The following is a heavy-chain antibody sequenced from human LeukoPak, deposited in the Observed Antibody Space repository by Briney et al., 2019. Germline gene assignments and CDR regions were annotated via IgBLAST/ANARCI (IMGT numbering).Heavy chain of an antibody. CDR3: AREYSSSSGRTFDY. J-gene: IGHJ4*02. D-gene: IGHD6-6*01. CDR2: INHSGST. CDR1: GGSFNDYF. Sequence: SETLSLTCAVYGGSFNDYFWSWIRQPPGKGLEWIGEINHSGSTNYNPSLKSRLTMSVDTSKKQFSLRLSSVSAADTAVYYCAREYSSSSGRTFDYWGQGSLVTVSS. V-gene: IGHV4-34*01.